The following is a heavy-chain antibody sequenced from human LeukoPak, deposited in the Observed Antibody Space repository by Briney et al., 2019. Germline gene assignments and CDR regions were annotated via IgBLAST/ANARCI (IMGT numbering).Heavy chain of an antibody. CDR1: AYTFSTYW. J-gene: IGHJ3*02. V-gene: IGHV3-74*01. Sequence: GGTLRLSRAASAYTFSTYWMHWVRHAPGKGLVWVSRINSDGSSTRYADSVKGRFTISRDNTKNTLYLQMNSLRAEDTAVYYCVREDSVNFPDAFDIWGQGAMVTVSS. CDR3: VREDSVNFPDAFDI. CDR2: INSDGSST. D-gene: IGHD5/OR15-5a*01.